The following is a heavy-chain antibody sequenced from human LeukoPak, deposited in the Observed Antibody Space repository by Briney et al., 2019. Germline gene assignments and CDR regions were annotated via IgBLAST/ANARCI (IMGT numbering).Heavy chain of an antibody. Sequence: TSETLSLPCSVSGGSVSISTYDWRWIRQPPGKGLEWFGNIYYSGTTYYNPSLKSRVTISIDTSKKQFSLKLTSVTAADMAVYYCVRRVLSFSRPSNFDYWGQGILVTLSS. CDR1: GGSVSISTYD. CDR2: IYYSGTT. D-gene: IGHD2-2*01. CDR3: VRRVLSFSRPSNFDY. V-gene: IGHV4-39*01. J-gene: IGHJ4*02.